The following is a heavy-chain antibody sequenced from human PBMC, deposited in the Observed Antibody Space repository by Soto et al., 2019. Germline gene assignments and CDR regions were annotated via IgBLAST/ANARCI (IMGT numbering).Heavy chain of an antibody. CDR3: ARSGYCSGGSCYWNWFDP. Sequence: QVQLVQSGAEVKKPGSSVKVSCKASGGTFSSYTISWVRQAPGQGLEWMGRIIPILGIANYAQKFQGRVTITADKSTSTAYMELSSLRSEDTAVYYWARSGYCSGGSCYWNWFDPWGQGTLVTVSS. V-gene: IGHV1-69*02. CDR1: GGTFSSYT. J-gene: IGHJ5*02. D-gene: IGHD2-15*01. CDR2: IIPILGIA.